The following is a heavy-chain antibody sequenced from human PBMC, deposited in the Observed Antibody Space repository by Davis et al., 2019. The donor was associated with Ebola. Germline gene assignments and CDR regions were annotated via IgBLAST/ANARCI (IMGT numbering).Heavy chain of an antibody. CDR2: IYYSGST. J-gene: IGHJ2*01. D-gene: IGHD6-19*01. CDR3: ATGAVAGTVWYFDL. Sequence: SETLSLTCTVSGGSISSYYWSWIRQHPGKGLEWIGYIYYSGSTYYNPSLKSRVTISVDTSKNQFSLKLSSVTAADTAVYYCATGAVAGTVWYFDLWGRGTLVTVSS. CDR1: GGSISSYY. V-gene: IGHV4-59*06.